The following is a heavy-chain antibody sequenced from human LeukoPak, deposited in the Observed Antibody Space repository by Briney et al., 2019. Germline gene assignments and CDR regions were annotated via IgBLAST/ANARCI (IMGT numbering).Heavy chain of an antibody. V-gene: IGHV1-69*13. CDR3: ARGQRAYYFDY. J-gene: IGHJ4*02. Sequence: GASVKVSCTASGGTFSSYAISWVRQAPGQGLEWMGGIIPIFGTANYAQKFQGRVTITADESTSTAYMELSSLRSEDTAVYYCARGQRAYYFDYWGQGTLVTVSS. CDR2: IIPIFGTA. CDR1: GGTFSSYA.